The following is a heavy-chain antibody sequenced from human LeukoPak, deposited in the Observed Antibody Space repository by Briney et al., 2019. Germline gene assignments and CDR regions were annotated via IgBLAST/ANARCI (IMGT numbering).Heavy chain of an antibody. V-gene: IGHV4-61*02. J-gene: IGHJ4*02. Sequence: SETLSLTCTVSGGSISSGKSYWSWIRQPAGKGLDWIGRIYTSGSTNYNPSLKSRVTISVDTSKNQFSLKLSSVTAADTGVYYCARVSTGRDGYNSHWGQGTLVTVSS. CDR1: GGSISSGKSY. D-gene: IGHD5-24*01. CDR3: ARVSTGRDGYNSH. CDR2: IYTSGST.